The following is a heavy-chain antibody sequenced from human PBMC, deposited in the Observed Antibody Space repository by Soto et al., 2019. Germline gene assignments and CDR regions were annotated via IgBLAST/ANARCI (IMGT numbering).Heavy chain of an antibody. CDR2: INAGNGNT. J-gene: IGHJ4*02. Sequence: ASVKVSCKASGYTFTSYAMHWVRQAPGQRLEWMGWINAGNGNTKYSQKFQGRFTISRDNSKNTLYLQMNSLRAEDTAVYYCARGELLGYFDYWGQGTLVTVSS. V-gene: IGHV1-3*01. CDR3: ARGELLGYFDY. CDR1: GYTFTSYA. D-gene: IGHD1-26*01.